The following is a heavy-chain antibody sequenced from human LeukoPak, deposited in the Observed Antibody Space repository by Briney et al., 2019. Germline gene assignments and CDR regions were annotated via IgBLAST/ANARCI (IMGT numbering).Heavy chain of an antibody. CDR1: GFTFSSYW. V-gene: IGHV3-7*01. J-gene: IGHJ4*02. D-gene: IGHD6-13*01. CDR3: ARPGSSWYSSEFDY. Sequence: GGSLRLSCAASGFTFSSYWMSWVRQAPGKGLEWVANIKQDGSEKYYVDSVKGRFTISRDNSKNTLYLQVNSLRVEDTAVYYCARPGSSWYSSEFDYWGQGTLVTVSS. CDR2: IKQDGSEK.